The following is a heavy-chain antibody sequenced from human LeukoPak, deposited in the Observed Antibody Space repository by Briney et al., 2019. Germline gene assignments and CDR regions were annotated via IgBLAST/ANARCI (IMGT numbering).Heavy chain of an antibody. V-gene: IGHV4-30-2*01. J-gene: IGHJ4*02. CDR1: GGSISSGGYS. Sequence: KASQTLSLTCAVSGGSISSGGYSWSWIRQPPGKGLEWIGYIYHSGSTYYNPSLKSRVTISVDRSKNQFSLKLSSVTAADTAVYYCARDAHDYDRRGVPFDYWGQGILVTVSS. D-gene: IGHD4-17*01. CDR2: IYHSGST. CDR3: ARDAHDYDRRGVPFDY.